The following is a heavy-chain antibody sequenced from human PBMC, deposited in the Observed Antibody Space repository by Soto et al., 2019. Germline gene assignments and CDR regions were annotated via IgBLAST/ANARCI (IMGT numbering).Heavy chain of an antibody. CDR3: AMLDYSGTPTPEDV. J-gene: IGHJ6*02. Sequence: QVQLVQSGDEVRKPGSSVKVSCKASGYIFVNYGITWVRQAPGQGLEWMGWISPYSGNTHYANKVQGRLTMTTDTSTSTAYMDVGCMKLKGPDVDYSAMLDYSGTPTPEDVWGQGTTVTVSS. V-gene: IGHV1-18*01. CDR1: GYIFVNYG. D-gene: IGHD1-1*01. CDR2: ISPYSGNT.